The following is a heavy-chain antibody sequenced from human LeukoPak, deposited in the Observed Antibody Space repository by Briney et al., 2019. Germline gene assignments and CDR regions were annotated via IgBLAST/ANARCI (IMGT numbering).Heavy chain of an antibody. J-gene: IGHJ4*02. V-gene: IGHV3-23*01. CDR2: IGGPTET. D-gene: IGHD4-23*01. CDR3: AKDATPRNSIWDYFGK. CDR1: GFSFDICA. Sequence: QSGGSLRLSCVASGFSFDICAMSWVRQAPGMGPEWVSSIGGPTETFYADSVKGRFTVSRDNSQNTLYLQMNSLRAEDTAVYYCAKDATPRNSIWDYFGKWGQGALVTVST.